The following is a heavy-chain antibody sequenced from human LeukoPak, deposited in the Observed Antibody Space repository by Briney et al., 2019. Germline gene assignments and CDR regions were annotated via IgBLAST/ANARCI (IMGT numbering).Heavy chain of an antibody. V-gene: IGHV3-49*04. J-gene: IGHJ6*03. Sequence: GGSLRLSCTASGFTFGDYAMSWVRQAPGKGLEWVGFIRSKAYGGTTEYAASVKGRFTISRDDSKSIAYLQMNSLKTEDTAVYYCIRVDDFWSGYYRVYYYMDVWGKGTTVTVSS. CDR3: IRVDDFWSGYYRVYYYMDV. CDR2: IRSKAYGGTT. CDR1: GFTFGDYA. D-gene: IGHD3-3*01.